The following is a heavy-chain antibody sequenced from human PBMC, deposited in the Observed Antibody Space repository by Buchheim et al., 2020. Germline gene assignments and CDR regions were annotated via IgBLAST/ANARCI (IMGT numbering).Heavy chain of an antibody. Sequence: QVQLVQSGAEVKKPGASVKVSCKASGYTFTSYAINWVRQATGQGLEWMGWMNPNSGNTGYAQKFQGRVTMTRDTSISTAYMELSSLRSEDTAVYFCARDSKLAAATSGTVAVLGNWGQGT. CDR3: ARDSKLAAATSGTVAVLGN. V-gene: IGHV1-8*01. D-gene: IGHD6-13*01. CDR2: MNPNSGNT. J-gene: IGHJ4*02. CDR1: GYTFTSYA.